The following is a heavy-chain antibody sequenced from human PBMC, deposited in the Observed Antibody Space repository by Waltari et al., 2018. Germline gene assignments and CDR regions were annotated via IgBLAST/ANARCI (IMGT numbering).Heavy chain of an antibody. CDR2: IKQDGSEK. CDR1: GFTFRSYW. D-gene: IGHD1-20*01. Sequence: EVQLVESGGGLVQPGGSLRLSFAASGFTFRSYWMCWVLQAPGKGLEWVANIKQDGSEKYYVDSVKGRFTTSRDNAKNSLYLQMNSLRAEDTAVYYCARGIIATKLYYFDYWGQGTLVTVSS. CDR3: ARGIIATKLYYFDY. V-gene: IGHV3-7*01. J-gene: IGHJ4*02.